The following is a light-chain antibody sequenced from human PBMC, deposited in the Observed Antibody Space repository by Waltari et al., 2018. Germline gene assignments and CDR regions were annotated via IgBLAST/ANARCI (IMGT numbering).Light chain of an antibody. CDR2: DVT. J-gene: IGLJ3*02. CDR3: TSYTRKHTWV. CDR1: SSDIGGYDY. Sequence: QSALTQPASVSGSPGQSITIPCSGTSSDIGGYDYVYWYQQYPGIAPKLIIYDVTNRPSGVSNRFSGSKSGYTASLTISGLQAADEAHYYCTSYTRKHTWVFGGGTKVTVL. V-gene: IGLV2-14*03.